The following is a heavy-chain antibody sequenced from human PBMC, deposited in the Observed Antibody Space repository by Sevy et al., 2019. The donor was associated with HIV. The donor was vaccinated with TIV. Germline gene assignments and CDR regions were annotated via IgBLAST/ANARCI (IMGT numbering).Heavy chain of an antibody. J-gene: IGHJ4*02. CDR1: GFTFSDYY. CDR3: ARVALYSGSYYGY. D-gene: IGHD1-26*01. CDR2: ISSSSSYT. Sequence: GGSPRLSCAASGFTFSDYYMSWIRQAPGKGLEWVSYISSSSSYTNYADSVKGRFTISRDNAKNSLYLQMNSLRAEDTAVYYCARVALYSGSYYGYWGQGTLVTVSS. V-gene: IGHV3-11*06.